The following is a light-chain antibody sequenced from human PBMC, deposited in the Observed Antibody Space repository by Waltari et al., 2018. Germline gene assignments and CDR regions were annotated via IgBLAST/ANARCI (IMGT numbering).Light chain of an antibody. CDR1: SSDVGGYNY. Sequence: QSALTQPASVSGSPGQSITISCTGTSSDVGGYNYVSWYQPHPGKAHKLMLYDVSNRLSCVSNRFSGTKSGNTAALTSYGLQAEDEAVYYCSSYTGSSVVVLGGGTKLTVL. CDR3: SSYTGSSVVV. V-gene: IGLV2-14*03. J-gene: IGLJ2*01. CDR2: DVS.